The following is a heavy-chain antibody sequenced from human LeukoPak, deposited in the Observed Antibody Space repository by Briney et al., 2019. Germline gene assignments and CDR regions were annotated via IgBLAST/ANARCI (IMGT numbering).Heavy chain of an antibody. CDR1: GGSISIYS. Sequence: DTVSLMCTLSGGSISIYSSRWIRQPRGGGREWSGYIYYSRSTNYNPPPKSRVTISAHTTKNQSPLKLSSVPAADTALYYCAGRLGAMTTVPTLDYWGQETLVTLPS. CDR3: AGRLGAMTTVPTLDY. V-gene: IGHV4-59*07. J-gene: IGHJ4*02. D-gene: IGHD4-17*01. CDR2: IYYSRST.